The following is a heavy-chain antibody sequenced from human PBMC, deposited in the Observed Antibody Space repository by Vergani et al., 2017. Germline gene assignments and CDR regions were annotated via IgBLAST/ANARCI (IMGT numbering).Heavy chain of an antibody. CDR2: IDHSDSYT. Sequence: EVQLVQSGAEVKKPGESLRISCKGSGYSFTSYWISWVRQMPGKGLEWMGRIDHSDSYTNYSPSFQGHVTISADKSISTAYLQWSSLKASDTAMYYCARLNTVTTTHYYGMDVWGQGTTVTVSS. J-gene: IGHJ6*02. D-gene: IGHD4-17*01. V-gene: IGHV5-10-1*03. CDR1: GYSFTSYW. CDR3: ARLNTVTTTHYYGMDV.